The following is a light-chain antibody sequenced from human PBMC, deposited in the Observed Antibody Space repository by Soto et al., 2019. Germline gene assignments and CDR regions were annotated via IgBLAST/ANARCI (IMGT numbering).Light chain of an antibody. J-gene: IGKJ4*01. CDR2: GAS. CDR1: QSVYNNY. V-gene: IGKV3-20*01. Sequence: EIVLTQSPGTVSLSPGERATLSCRASQSVYNNYIAWYQQSPGQAPRVLIYGASTRATGTPDRFSGSGSGTDFTFTISRLEREDSAVYYCQQYGNSVTFGGGTKVEMK. CDR3: QQYGNSVT.